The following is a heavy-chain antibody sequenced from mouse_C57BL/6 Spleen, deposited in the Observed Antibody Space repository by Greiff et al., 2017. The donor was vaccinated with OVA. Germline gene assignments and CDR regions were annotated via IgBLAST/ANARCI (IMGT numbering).Heavy chain of an antibody. Sequence: EVQLQQSVAELVRPGASVKLSCTASGFTFTNTYMHWVQQRPEQGLEWIGRIDPASGNTKYAPKCHGKATITADPTSSTAYLQLSGLTSEDTAIYYCARWDYYGSSYERFAYWGQGTLVTVSA. V-gene: IGHV14-3*01. D-gene: IGHD1-1*01. CDR3: ARWDYYGSSYERFAY. CDR2: IDPASGNT. J-gene: IGHJ3*01. CDR1: GFTFTNTY.